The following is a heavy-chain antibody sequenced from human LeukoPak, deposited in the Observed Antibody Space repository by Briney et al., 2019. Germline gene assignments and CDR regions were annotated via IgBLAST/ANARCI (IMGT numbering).Heavy chain of an antibody. V-gene: IGHV3-7*01. J-gene: IGHJ3*02. D-gene: IGHD2-2*01. CDR1: GFTFNDYW. Sequence: QTGGSLRLSCAASGFTFNDYWMTWVRQAPGKGLEWVANIKVDGSEKYYVDSVKGRFTISRDNAKNSLYLQMTSLRAEDTALYYCARDLRYQAHDIWGQGTMVNVSS. CDR3: ARDLRYQAHDI. CDR2: IKVDGSEK.